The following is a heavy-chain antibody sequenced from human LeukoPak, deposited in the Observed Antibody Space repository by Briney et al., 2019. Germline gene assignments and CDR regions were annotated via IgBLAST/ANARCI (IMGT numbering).Heavy chain of an antibody. CDR2: IYYSGST. CDR1: GGSISSHYY. D-gene: IGHD3-10*01. CDR3: ARQHSSGSAYTPVVDL. Sequence: SETLSLTCTVSGGSISSHYYWIWIRQPPGKGLEWIGSIYYSGSTYYNPSLKSRVTISVDTSKNQFSLKLSSLTAAETAVYYCARQHSSGSAYTPVVDLWGQGTLVTVSS. V-gene: IGHV4-39*01. J-gene: IGHJ4*02.